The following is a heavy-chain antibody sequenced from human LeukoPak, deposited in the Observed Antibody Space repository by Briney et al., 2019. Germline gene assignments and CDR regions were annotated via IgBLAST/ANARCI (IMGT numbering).Heavy chain of an antibody. J-gene: IGHJ4*02. D-gene: IGHD6-13*01. CDR3: ATDFPIYSSSYYY. Sequence: GASVKVSCKASGGTFSSYAISWVRQAPGQGLEWMGRIIPILGIANYAQKFQGRVTITADKSTSTAYMELSSLRSEDTAVYYCATDFPIYSSSYYYWGQGTLVTVSS. V-gene: IGHV1-69*04. CDR2: IIPILGIA. CDR1: GGTFSSYA.